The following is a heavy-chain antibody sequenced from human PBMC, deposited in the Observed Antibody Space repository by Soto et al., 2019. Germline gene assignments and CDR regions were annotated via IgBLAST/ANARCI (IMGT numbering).Heavy chain of an antibody. CDR3: ARDRWDEGATYYYYYGMDV. D-gene: IGHD1-26*01. Sequence: SQTLSLTCAISGDSVSSNSAAWNWIRQSPSRGLEWLGRTYYRSKWYNDYAVSVKRRITINPDTAKNQFSRQLNSVTPEDTAVYYCARDRWDEGATYYYYYGMDVWGQGTTVTVSS. CDR1: GDSVSSNSAA. CDR2: TYYRSKWYN. J-gene: IGHJ6*02. V-gene: IGHV6-1*01.